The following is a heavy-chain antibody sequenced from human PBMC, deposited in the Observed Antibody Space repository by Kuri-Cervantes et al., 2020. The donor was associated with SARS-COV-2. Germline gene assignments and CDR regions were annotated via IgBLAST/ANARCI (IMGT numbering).Heavy chain of an antibody. J-gene: IGHJ2*01. CDR3: ARHPLSYCGGDCSSPSWYFDL. V-gene: IGHV1-69*02. CDR1: GGTFSSYT. Sequence: SVKVSCKASGGTFSSYTISWVRQAPGQGLEWVGRIIPILGIANYAQKFQGRVTITADKSTSTAYMELSSLRSEDTAVYYCARHPLSYCGGDCSSPSWYFDLWGRGTLVTVSS. CDR2: IIPILGIA. D-gene: IGHD2-21*02.